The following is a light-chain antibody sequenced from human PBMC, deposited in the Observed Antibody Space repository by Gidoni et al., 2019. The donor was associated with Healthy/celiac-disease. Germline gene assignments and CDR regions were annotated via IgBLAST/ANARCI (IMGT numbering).Light chain of an antibody. V-gene: IGKV2-28*01. CDR1: QSLLHSNGYNY. CDR3: MQALQTPWT. J-gene: IGKJ1*01. CDR2: LGS. Sequence: DIVMTQSPLSLPVTPGEPASISCRSSQSLLHSNGYNYLDWYLKKPGQSPQLLIYLGSNRASGVPDRFSGSGSGTDFTLKISRVEAEDVGVYYCMQALQTPWTFGQXTKVEIK.